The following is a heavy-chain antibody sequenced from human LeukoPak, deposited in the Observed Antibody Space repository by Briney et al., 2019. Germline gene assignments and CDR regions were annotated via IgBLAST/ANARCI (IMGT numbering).Heavy chain of an antibody. J-gene: IGHJ5*02. Sequence: SETLPLTCSVSGGSMSSHYWSWFRQPPGKGLEWIGYIYSSGSTTYNPSLKSRVTISVDTSKNQFSLKLNSVTAADTAIYYCARAYSSSWYNWFDPWGQGTLVTVSS. CDR1: GGSMSSHY. CDR3: ARAYSSSWYNWFDP. CDR2: IYSSGST. D-gene: IGHD6-13*01. V-gene: IGHV4-59*11.